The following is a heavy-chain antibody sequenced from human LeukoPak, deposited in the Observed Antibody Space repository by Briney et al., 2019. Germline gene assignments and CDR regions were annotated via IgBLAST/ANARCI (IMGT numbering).Heavy chain of an antibody. Sequence: PGRSLRLSCAASGFTFDDAMHWVRQAPGKGLEWVSSISWNSGIIGYADSVKGRFTISRDNAKNFLVLQMNSLRVEDTALYYCARSASVAADYYFDNWGQGTLVTVSS. D-gene: IGHD6-19*01. J-gene: IGHJ4*02. CDR3: ARSASVAADYYFDN. V-gene: IGHV3-9*01. CDR2: ISWNSGII. CDR1: GFTFDDA.